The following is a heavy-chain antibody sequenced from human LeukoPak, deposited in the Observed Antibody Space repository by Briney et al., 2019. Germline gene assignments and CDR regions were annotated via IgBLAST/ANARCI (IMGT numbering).Heavy chain of an antibody. D-gene: IGHD6-13*01. CDR1: GFTFSSYS. V-gene: IGHV3-21*01. CDR3: AREKRNGWQQLVGGAFDI. CDR2: ISSSSSYI. Sequence: GGSLRLSCAASGFTFSSYSMNWVRQAPGKGLEWVSSISSSSSYIYYADSVKGRFTISRDNAKNSLYLQMNSLRAEDTAVYYCAREKRNGWQQLVGGAFDIWGQGTMVTVSS. J-gene: IGHJ3*02.